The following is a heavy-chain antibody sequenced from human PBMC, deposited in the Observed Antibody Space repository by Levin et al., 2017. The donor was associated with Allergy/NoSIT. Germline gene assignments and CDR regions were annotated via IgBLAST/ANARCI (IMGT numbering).Heavy chain of an antibody. J-gene: IGHJ4*02. CDR3: ARLLDSSGYFYYFDN. V-gene: IGHV5-10-1*04. CDR2: IDPTDSYT. D-gene: IGHD3-22*01. Sequence: GESLKISCKNSGYSFTSYWIAWVRQMPGKGLEWMGRIDPTDSYTNYSPSFEGQVTISADKSTSTAYLQWSSLKASDTAMYYCARLLDSSGYFYYFDNWGQGTLVTVSS. CDR1: GYSFTSYW.